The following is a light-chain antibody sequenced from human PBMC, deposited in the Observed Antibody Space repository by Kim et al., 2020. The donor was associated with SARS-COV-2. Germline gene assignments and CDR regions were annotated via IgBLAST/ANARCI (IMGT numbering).Light chain of an antibody. V-gene: IGLV3-19*01. CDR3: NSRDSSGNHLRV. J-gene: IGLJ3*02. Sequence: GQKGRITCQGDSLRSYYASWYQQKPRQAPVLVIYGKNNRPSGIPDRFSGSSSGNTASLTITGAQAEDEADYYCNSRDSSGNHLRVFGGGTQLTVL. CDR2: GKN. CDR1: SLRSYY.